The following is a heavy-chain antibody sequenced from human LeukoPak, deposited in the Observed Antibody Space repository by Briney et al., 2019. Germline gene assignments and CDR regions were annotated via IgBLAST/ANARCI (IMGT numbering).Heavy chain of an antibody. Sequence: SVKVSCKASGGTFSGYAISWVRQAPGQGLEWMGGIIPIFGTANYAQKFQGRVTITADESTSAAYMELSSLRSEDTAVHYCARDLDSSSSFVMDVWGKGTTVTVSS. CDR2: IIPIFGTA. CDR3: ARDLDSSSSFVMDV. CDR1: GGTFSGYA. V-gene: IGHV1-69*13. J-gene: IGHJ6*03. D-gene: IGHD6-6*01.